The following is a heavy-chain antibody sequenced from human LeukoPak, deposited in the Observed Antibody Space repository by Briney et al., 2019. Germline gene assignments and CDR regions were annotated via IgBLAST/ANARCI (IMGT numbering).Heavy chain of an antibody. J-gene: IGHJ5*02. CDR3: ARGVLVYCSSTSCYQRFDP. CDR2: MNPNSGKT. V-gene: IGHV1-8*01. CDR1: GYTFTSYA. Sequence: GASVKVSCKASGYTFTSYAINWVRQATGQGLEWMGWMNPNSGKTGYAQKFQGRVTMTRNTSISTAYMELSSLRSEDTAVYYCARGVLVYCSSTSCYQRFDPWGQGTLVTVSS. D-gene: IGHD2-2*01.